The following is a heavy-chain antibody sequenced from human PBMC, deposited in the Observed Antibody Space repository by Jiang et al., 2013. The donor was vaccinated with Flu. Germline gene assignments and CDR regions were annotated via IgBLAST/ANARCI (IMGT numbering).Heavy chain of an antibody. CDR2: MNPNSGNT. D-gene: IGHD3-22*01. V-gene: IGHV1-8*01. Sequence: SGAEVKKPGASVKVSCKASGYTFTSYDINWVRQATGQGLEWMGWMNPNSGNTGYAQKFQGRVTMTRNTSISTAYMELSSLRSEDTAVYYCARGLAYYYDSSGYYSGYWGQGTLVTVSS. CDR1: GYTFTSYD. J-gene: IGHJ4*02. CDR3: ARGLAYYYDSSGYYSGY.